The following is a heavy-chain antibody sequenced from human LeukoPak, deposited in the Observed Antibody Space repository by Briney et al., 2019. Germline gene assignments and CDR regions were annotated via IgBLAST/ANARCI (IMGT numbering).Heavy chain of an antibody. V-gene: IGHV3-15*01. D-gene: IGHD3-9*01. Sequence: GGSLRLSCAASGFSFKNVWMSWVRQAPGKGLEWVGRIKSKTHGGTTDYAAAAKGRFTISRDDSKSTLYLQMNSLKTEDTALYYCTTWNYDILTGYSIWGQGTLVTVSS. CDR2: IKSKTHGGTT. CDR1: GFSFKNVW. J-gene: IGHJ4*02. CDR3: TTWNYDILTGYSI.